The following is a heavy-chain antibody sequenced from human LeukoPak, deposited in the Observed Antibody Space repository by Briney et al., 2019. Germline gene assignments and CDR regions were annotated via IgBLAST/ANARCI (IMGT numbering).Heavy chain of an antibody. D-gene: IGHD2-2*01. Sequence: GESLKISCKGSGYSFTSYWIGWVRQMPGKGLEWMGIIYPGDSDTRYSPSFQGQVTISADKSISTAYLRWSSLKASDTAMYYCARNYCSSTSCDYYYGMDVWGQGTTVTVSS. CDR3: ARNYCSSTSCDYYYGMDV. V-gene: IGHV5-51*01. J-gene: IGHJ6*02. CDR1: GYSFTSYW. CDR2: IYPGDSDT.